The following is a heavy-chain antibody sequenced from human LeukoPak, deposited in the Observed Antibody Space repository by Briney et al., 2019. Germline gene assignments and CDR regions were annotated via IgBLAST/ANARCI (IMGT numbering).Heavy chain of an antibody. V-gene: IGHV4-39*01. Sequence: SETLSLTCTVSSDSIYSSNYYWGWIRQPPGKGLEWIVSIYYSGSTYYNSSLTSRVTISVDTSKNQFSLKLSSITAAATDVYYCARAAYCGGDCYLFDYWGQGTLVTLFS. D-gene: IGHD2-21*02. CDR2: IYYSGST. CDR1: SDSIYSSNYY. J-gene: IGHJ4*02. CDR3: ARAAYCGGDCYLFDY.